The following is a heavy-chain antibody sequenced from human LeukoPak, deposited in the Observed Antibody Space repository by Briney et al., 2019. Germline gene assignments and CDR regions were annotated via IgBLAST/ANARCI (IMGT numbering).Heavy chain of an antibody. CDR3: ARDLGSSPTKNYYMDV. D-gene: IGHD2-2*01. Sequence: ASVKVSCKASGYTFTSYDINWVRQAPGQGLEWMGWISAYNGNTNYAQKLQGRVTMTTDTSTSTAYMELRSLRSDDTAVYYCARDLGSSPTKNYYMDVWGKGTTVTVSS. V-gene: IGHV1-18*01. CDR2: ISAYNGNT. CDR1: GYTFTSYD. J-gene: IGHJ6*03.